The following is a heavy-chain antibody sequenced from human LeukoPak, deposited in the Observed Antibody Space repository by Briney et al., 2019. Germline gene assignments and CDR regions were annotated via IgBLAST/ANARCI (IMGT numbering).Heavy chain of an antibody. J-gene: IGHJ6*03. CDR1: GGSFSGYY. CDR3: ARDRLVVVVAGPYYYMDV. V-gene: IGHV4-34*01. D-gene: IGHD2-15*01. CDR2: INHSGST. Sequence: TSETLSLTCAVYGGSFSGYYWSWIRQPPGKGPEWIGEINHSGSTNYNPSLKSRVTISVDTSKNQFSLKLSSVTAADTAVYYCARDRLVVVVAGPYYYMDVWGKGTTVTVSS.